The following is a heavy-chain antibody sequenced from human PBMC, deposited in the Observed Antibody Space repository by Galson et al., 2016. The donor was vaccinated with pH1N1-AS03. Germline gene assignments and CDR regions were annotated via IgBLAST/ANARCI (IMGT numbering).Heavy chain of an antibody. CDR2: IIGAGGVP. CDR1: GFTFSSCA. CDR3: AKDKEAVADRRGYFFDD. J-gene: IGHJ4*02. Sequence: SLRLSCAASGFTFSSCAMSWVRQAPGKGLEWVASIIGAGGVPYYAGSVKGRFAVSRDTSENTVYLQLDRLRAEDTAVYYCAKDKEAVADRRGYFFDDWGQGTLVTVSS. D-gene: IGHD6-19*01. V-gene: IGHV3-23*01.